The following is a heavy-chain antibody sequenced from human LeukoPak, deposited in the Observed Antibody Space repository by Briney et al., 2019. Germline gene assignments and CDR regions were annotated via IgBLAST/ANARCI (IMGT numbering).Heavy chain of an antibody. Sequence: GGSLRLSCAASGFTFSSYGMSWVRQAPGKGLEWVSIISDSGSRTNYADSVRGRFAISRDNSKNTLYLQMNSLRAEDTAVYYCARPASSSAPYYFGYWGQGTLVTVSS. V-gene: IGHV3-23*01. D-gene: IGHD2-2*01. CDR1: GFTFSSYG. CDR3: ARPASSSAPYYFGY. J-gene: IGHJ4*02. CDR2: ISDSGSRT.